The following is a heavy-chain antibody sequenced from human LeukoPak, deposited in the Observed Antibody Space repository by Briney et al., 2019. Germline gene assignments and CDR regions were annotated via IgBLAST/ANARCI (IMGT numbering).Heavy chain of an antibody. V-gene: IGHV3-15*01. CDR1: GFILSTYV. CDR2: IKSKTDGGTT. J-gene: IGHJ4*02. CDR3: TTLWFGESPFDY. Sequence: PGGSLRLSCAASGFILSTYVMSWVRQAPGKGLEWVGRIKSKTDGGTTDYAAPVKGRFTISRDDSKNTLYLQMNSLKTEDTAVYYCTTLWFGESPFDYWGQGTLVTVSS. D-gene: IGHD3-10*01.